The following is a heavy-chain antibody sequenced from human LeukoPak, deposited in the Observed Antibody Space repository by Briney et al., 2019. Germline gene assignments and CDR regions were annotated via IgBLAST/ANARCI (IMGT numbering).Heavy chain of an antibody. CDR3: ARDRDIVVVVAAVGAFDI. V-gene: IGHV3-74*01. J-gene: IGHJ3*02. Sequence: GGSLRLSCAASGFTFSSYWMHWVRQAPGKGLVWVSRINTDGSITSYADSVKGRFTISRDNAKNSLYLQMNSLRAEDTAVYYCARDRDIVVVVAAVGAFDIWGQGTMVTVSS. CDR2: INTDGSIT. D-gene: IGHD2-15*01. CDR1: GFTFSSYW.